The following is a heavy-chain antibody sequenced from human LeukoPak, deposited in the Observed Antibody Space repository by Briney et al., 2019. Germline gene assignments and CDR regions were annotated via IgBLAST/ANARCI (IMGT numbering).Heavy chain of an antibody. CDR2: TGRKANSYTT. D-gene: IGHD2-2*01. CDR1: GFTFSSYA. J-gene: IGHJ3*01. V-gene: IGHV3-72*01. CDR3: ARGYYCSRTTCFPGAFDF. Sequence: GGSLRLSCAASGFTFSSYAMSWVRQAPGKGLEWVGRTGRKANSYTTEYAASVKGRFTISRDDSKNSLYLQMNSLKTEDTGVYFCARGYYCSRTTCFPGAFDFWGQGAMVTVSS.